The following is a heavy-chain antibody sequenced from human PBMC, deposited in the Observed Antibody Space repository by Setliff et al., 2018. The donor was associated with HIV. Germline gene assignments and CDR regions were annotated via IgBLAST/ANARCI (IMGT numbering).Heavy chain of an antibody. V-gene: IGHV4-4*07. J-gene: IGHJ3*02. CDR1: GGSISSYY. Sequence: ETLSLTCTVSGGSISSYYWSWIRQPAGKRLEFIGRISAAGTINYNPSLRSRVTMSVDTSKNQFSLKLSSVTAADTAVYYCARDHSGYDPDAFDIWGQGTMVTVSS. CDR3: ARDHSGYDPDAFDI. CDR2: ISAAGTI. D-gene: IGHD5-12*01.